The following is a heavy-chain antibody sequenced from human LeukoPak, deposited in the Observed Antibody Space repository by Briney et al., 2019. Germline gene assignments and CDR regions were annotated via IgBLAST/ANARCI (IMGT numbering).Heavy chain of an antibody. Sequence: SETLSLTCAVYGGSFSGYYWSWIRQPPGKGLEWIAEINHSGSTNYNPSLKSRVTISVDTSKNQFSLKLSSVTAADTAVYYCARAGYYGSGSPLQIYYYGMDVWGQGTTVTVSS. CDR2: INHSGST. V-gene: IGHV4-34*01. CDR3: ARAGYYGSGSPLQIYYYGMDV. CDR1: GGSFSGYY. D-gene: IGHD3-10*01. J-gene: IGHJ6*02.